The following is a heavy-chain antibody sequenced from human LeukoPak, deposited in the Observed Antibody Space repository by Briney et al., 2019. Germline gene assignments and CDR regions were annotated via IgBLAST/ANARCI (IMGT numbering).Heavy chain of an antibody. J-gene: IGHJ4*02. CDR3: VRDVRSGSYEYYFDY. CDR2: ISSSSSYI. Sequence: GGSLRLSCAASGFTFSSYSMNWVRQAPGKGLEWVSSISSSSSYIYYADSVKGRFTISRDNAKNSLHLQMNSLRAEDTAVYYCVRDVRSGSYEYYFDYWGQGTLVTVSS. D-gene: IGHD1-26*01. V-gene: IGHV3-21*01. CDR1: GFTFSSYS.